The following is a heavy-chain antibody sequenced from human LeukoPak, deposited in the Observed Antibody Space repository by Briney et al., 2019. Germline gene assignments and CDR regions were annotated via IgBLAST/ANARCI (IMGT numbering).Heavy chain of an antibody. CDR2: IYSSGSS. Sequence: SETLSLTCTVSGASISGYYWSWIRQPAGKGLEWIGRIYSSGSSNYNPSLKSRITMSVDTSKNQFSLNLSSVTAADTAVYYCARAPPGIAAAGRLDYYYYMDVWGKGTTVTVSS. CDR1: GASISGYY. D-gene: IGHD6-13*01. V-gene: IGHV4-4*07. CDR3: ARAPPGIAAAGRLDYYYYMDV. J-gene: IGHJ6*03.